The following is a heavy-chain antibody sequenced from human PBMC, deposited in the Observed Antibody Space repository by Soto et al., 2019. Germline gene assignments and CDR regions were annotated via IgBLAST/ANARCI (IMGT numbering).Heavy chain of an antibody. J-gene: IGHJ4*02. Sequence: GGSLRLSCAASGVTFNGYAMSWVRQAPGKGLEWVSVVSSSGSNTYYADSVKGRFTISRDNSKNTLYLQMNSLRAEDTAVYYCAKGPYDVLTYFDSWGQGTLVTVSS. D-gene: IGHD3-9*01. V-gene: IGHV3-23*01. CDR2: VSSSGSNT. CDR1: GVTFNGYA. CDR3: AKGPYDVLTYFDS.